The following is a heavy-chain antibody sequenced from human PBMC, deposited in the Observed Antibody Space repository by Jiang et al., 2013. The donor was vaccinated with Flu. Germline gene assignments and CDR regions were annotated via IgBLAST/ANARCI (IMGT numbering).Heavy chain of an antibody. CDR1: GGTFSSYA. D-gene: IGHD5-24*01. V-gene: IGHV1-69*06. CDR3: ARDKGDGGAFDI. J-gene: IGHJ3*02. CDR2: IIPIFGTA. Sequence: SVKVSCKASGGTFSSYAISWVRQAPGQGLEWMGGIIPIFGTANYAQKFQGRVTITADKSTSTAYMELSSLRSEDTAVYYCARDKGDGGAFDIWGQGTMVTVSS.